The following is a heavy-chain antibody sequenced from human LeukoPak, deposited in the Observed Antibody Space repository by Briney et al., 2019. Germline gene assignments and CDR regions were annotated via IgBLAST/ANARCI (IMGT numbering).Heavy chain of an antibody. Sequence: PSETLSLTCAVYGGSFSGYYWSWIRQPPGKGLEWIGEINHSGSTNYNPSLKSRVTISVDTSKNQFSLKLSSVTAADTAVYYCARASPYCSGGSCNNWFDPWGQGTLVTVSS. CDR1: GGSFSGYY. CDR2: INHSGST. V-gene: IGHV4-34*01. CDR3: ARASPYCSGGSCNNWFDP. D-gene: IGHD2-15*01. J-gene: IGHJ5*02.